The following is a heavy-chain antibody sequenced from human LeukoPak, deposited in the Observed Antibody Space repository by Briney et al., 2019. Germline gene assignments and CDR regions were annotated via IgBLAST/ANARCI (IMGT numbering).Heavy chain of an antibody. CDR1: GFTFSSYS. CDR3: ARDSSYSSSSVYFDY. V-gene: IGHV3-21*01. D-gene: IGHD6-6*01. CDR2: ISSSSSYI. J-gene: IGHJ4*02. Sequence: GGSLRLSCAASGFTFSSYSMNWVRPAPGKGLEWVSSISSSSSYIYYADSVKGRFTISRDNAKNSLYLQMNSLRAEDTAVYYCARDSSYSSSSVYFDYWGQGTLVTVSS.